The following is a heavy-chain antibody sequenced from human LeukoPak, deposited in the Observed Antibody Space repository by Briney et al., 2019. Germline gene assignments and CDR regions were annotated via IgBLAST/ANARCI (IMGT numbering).Heavy chain of an antibody. CDR1: GGTFSSYA. CDR2: IIPILGIA. J-gene: IGHJ4*02. D-gene: IGHD2-15*01. Sequence: GASVKVSCKASGGTFSSYAISWVRQAPGQGLEWMGRIIPILGIANYAQKFQGRVTITADKSTSTAYMELSSLRPEDTAVYYCARLGASYIAVPSGWGQGTLVTVSS. CDR3: ARLGASYIAVPSG. V-gene: IGHV1-69*04.